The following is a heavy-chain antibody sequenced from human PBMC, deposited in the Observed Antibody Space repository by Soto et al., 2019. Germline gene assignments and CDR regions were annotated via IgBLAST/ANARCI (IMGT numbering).Heavy chain of an antibody. Sequence: GGSLRLSCEASGFTFRSHAMTWVWQTPGEGLEWVSTLTSGGTSTYYADSVKGRFTISRDNSKNTLYLQMDRLRGEDTATYYCARLRAIYPNSPGDYWGQGTVVTVSS. CDR1: GFTFRSHA. D-gene: IGHD2-2*02. J-gene: IGHJ4*02. CDR3: ARLRAIYPNSPGDY. CDR2: LTSGGTST. V-gene: IGHV3-23*01.